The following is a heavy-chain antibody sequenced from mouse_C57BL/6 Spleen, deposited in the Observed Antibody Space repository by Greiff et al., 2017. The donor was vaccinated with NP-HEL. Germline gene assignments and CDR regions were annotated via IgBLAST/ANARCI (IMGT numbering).Heavy chain of an antibody. V-gene: IGHV5-17*01. CDR1: GFTFSDYG. J-gene: IGHJ3*01. CDR3: ARGSSGRGFVAY. CDR2: ISSGSSTI. Sequence: VQLKESGGGLVKPGGSLKLSCAASGFTFSDYGMHWVRQAPEKGLEWVAYISSGSSTIYYADTVKGRFTISRDNAKNTLFLQMTSLRSEDTAMYYCARGSSGRGFVAYWGQGTLVTVSA. D-gene: IGHD3-2*02.